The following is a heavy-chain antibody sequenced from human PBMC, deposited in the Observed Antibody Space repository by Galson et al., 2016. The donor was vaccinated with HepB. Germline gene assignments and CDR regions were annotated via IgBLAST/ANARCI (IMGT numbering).Heavy chain of an antibody. D-gene: IGHD3-22*01. CDR2: INESGRR. CDR1: GGSFSGYY. Sequence: ETLSLTCAVYGGSFSGYYWSWIRQSPGTGLEWIGEINESGRRNHNPSLKSRASISVDTSKNQVSLKLSSVTAADTAVYYCARGPYYHNNSGYPFDYWGQGTLVTVTS. V-gene: IGHV4-34*04. J-gene: IGHJ4*02. CDR3: ARGPYYHNNSGYPFDY.